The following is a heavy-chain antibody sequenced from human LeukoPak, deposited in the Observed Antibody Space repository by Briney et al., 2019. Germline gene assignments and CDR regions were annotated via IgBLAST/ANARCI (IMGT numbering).Heavy chain of an antibody. Sequence: GGSLRLSCAASGFTFSSYSMNWVRQAPGKGLEWVSSISSSSSYIYYADSVKGRFTISRDNAKNSLYLQMNSLRAEDTAVYYCARDASLTTTVTRVDYWGQGTLVTVSS. CDR3: ARDASLTTTVTRVDY. CDR2: ISSSSSYI. CDR1: GFTFSSYS. D-gene: IGHD4-17*01. J-gene: IGHJ4*02. V-gene: IGHV3-21*01.